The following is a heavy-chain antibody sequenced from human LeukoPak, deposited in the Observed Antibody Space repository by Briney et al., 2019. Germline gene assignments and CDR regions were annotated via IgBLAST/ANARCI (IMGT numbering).Heavy chain of an antibody. J-gene: IGHJ4*02. CDR1: GYTFSSYF. CDR2: INPSDGST. V-gene: IGHV1-46*01. Sequence: GGSLRLSCKASGYTFSSYFMHWVRQAPGQGLEWMGIINPSDGSTSYARELQGRVTVTRDTSTGTVYMELSGLRSEDTAVYYCARVDVTFGLIGDYWGQGTLVTVSS. D-gene: IGHD2-21*02. CDR3: ARVDVTFGLIGDY.